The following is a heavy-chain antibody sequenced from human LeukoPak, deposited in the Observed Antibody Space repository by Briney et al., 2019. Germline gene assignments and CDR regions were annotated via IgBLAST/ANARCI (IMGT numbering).Heavy chain of an antibody. Sequence: GGSLRLSCAASRFTFSTYVMTWVRQAPGKGLEWVSSISGSAGNTYYADSVKGRFTISRDNSKNTLYLQMNSLRAEDTDVYYCAKNPTGYPNWFDLWGQGTLVTVSS. D-gene: IGHD3-9*01. V-gene: IGHV3-23*01. J-gene: IGHJ5*02. CDR3: AKNPTGYPNWFDL. CDR1: RFTFSTYV. CDR2: ISGSAGNT.